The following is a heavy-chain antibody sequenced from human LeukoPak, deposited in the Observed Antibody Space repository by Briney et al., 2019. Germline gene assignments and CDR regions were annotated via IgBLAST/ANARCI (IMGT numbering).Heavy chain of an antibody. CDR2: INPKSGDT. D-gene: IGHD6-13*01. J-gene: IGHJ4*02. CDR3: ATRSWLDY. CDR1: GYTFTYYY. Sequence: ASVKVSCKASGYTFTYYYIHWVRQAPGQGLEFMGWINPKSGDTNYAQKFQGRVTMTRDTSISTAYMEVSRLRFDDTAVYYCATRSWLDYWGQGTLVTVSS. V-gene: IGHV1-2*02.